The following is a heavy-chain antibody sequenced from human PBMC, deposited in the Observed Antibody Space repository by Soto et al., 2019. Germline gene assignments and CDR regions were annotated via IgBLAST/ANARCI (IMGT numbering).Heavy chain of an antibody. D-gene: IGHD3-9*01. V-gene: IGHV4-61*01. CDR3: ARTTYYDILTGYKSDAFDI. J-gene: IGHJ3*02. CDR1: GGPVSSGSYY. CDR2: IYYSGST. Sequence: SETLSLTCTASGGPVSSGSYYWSWIRQPPGKGLEWIGYIYYSGSTNYNPSLKSRVTISVDTSKNQFSLKLSSVTAADTAVYYCARTTYYDILTGYKSDAFDISGQGTMFTVSS.